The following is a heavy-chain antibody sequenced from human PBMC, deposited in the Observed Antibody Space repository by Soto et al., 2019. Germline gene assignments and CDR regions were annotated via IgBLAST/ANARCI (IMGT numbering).Heavy chain of an antibody. V-gene: IGHV1-18*04. Sequence: QVNLEQSGGEVRKPGASVKVSCKTSGYTFTDYGITWVRQAPGKGPEWMGWISCHNANTSHAQKFQDRVTLSTETTKKTVYLEVRSLRSDDTAVYFCAGGPRYNRGWYRGWFELRGQGTLVTVSS. CDR3: AGGPRYNRGWYRGWFEL. CDR2: ISCHNANT. D-gene: IGHD6-19*01. J-gene: IGHJ5*02. CDR1: GYTFTDYG.